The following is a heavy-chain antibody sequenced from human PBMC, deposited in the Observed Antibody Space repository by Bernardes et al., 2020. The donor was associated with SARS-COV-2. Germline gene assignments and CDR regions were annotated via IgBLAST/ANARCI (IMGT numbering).Heavy chain of an antibody. CDR2: INHSGRT. Sequence: SETLSLTCAVYGGSFSGYYWSWIRQPPGKGLAWIGEINHSGRTHYNPSLKSRVTISVDTSKNQFSLKLSSVTAADTAVYYCARVNYDFWSGHLGYGMDVWGQGTTVTGSS. CDR1: GGSFSGYY. V-gene: IGHV4-34*01. J-gene: IGHJ6*02. D-gene: IGHD3-3*01. CDR3: ARVNYDFWSGHLGYGMDV.